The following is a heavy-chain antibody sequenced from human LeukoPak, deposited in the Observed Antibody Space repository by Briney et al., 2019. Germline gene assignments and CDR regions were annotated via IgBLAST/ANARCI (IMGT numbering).Heavy chain of an antibody. V-gene: IGHV3-21*01. CDR3: ARRKYYFDSSGYYSDY. CDR2: INSNSGYI. D-gene: IGHD3-22*01. CDR1: GFTFSTYS. Sequence: GGSLRLSCAASGFTFSTYSTNWVRPATGKGREWVSSINSNSGYIYYADSLKGRFTISRDNSKNSLYLQMNSVRAEDTAVYYCARRKYYFDSSGYYSDYWGQGTLVAVSS. J-gene: IGHJ4*02.